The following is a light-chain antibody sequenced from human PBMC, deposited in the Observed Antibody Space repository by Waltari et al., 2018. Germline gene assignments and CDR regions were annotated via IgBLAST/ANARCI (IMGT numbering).Light chain of an antibody. CDR3: QALDSSRNAVI. V-gene: IGLV3-1*01. CDR1: NLEDKY. Sequence: SYELTQPPSVSVSPGQTATITCSGDNLEDKYVCWYQQRPGQSPLLVIFQDFKRPSGIPERFSGSNSGQTATLTISGTQAIDEDDYYCQALDSSRNAVIFGGGTKLTVL. J-gene: IGLJ2*01. CDR2: QDF.